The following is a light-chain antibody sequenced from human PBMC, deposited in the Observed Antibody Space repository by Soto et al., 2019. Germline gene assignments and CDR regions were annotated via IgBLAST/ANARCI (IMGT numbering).Light chain of an antibody. Sequence: EIVFTQSPDTLSLSPGERATLSCRAGQSVSSNYLAWYQQRPGQAPRLLIYGASNRATGIPDRFSGSGSGTDFTLTISRLEPEDFAVYYCQQYGSSGTFGQGTKVDIK. V-gene: IGKV3-20*01. CDR1: QSVSSNY. CDR3: QQYGSSGT. CDR2: GAS. J-gene: IGKJ1*01.